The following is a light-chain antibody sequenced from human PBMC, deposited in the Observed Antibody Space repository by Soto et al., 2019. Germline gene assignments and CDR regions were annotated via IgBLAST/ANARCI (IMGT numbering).Light chain of an antibody. Sequence: DIVMTQSPESLTVSLGERATINCKSSQSVFSSANSRNFLSWLQQKPGQPPKLLISWASIRESGVPDRFSGSGSGTDFTLTITSLQAEDVAVYYCQQHYDDPLTFGRGTKVEVK. CDR1: QSVFSSANSRNF. CDR3: QQHYDDPLT. J-gene: IGKJ4*01. V-gene: IGKV4-1*01. CDR2: WAS.